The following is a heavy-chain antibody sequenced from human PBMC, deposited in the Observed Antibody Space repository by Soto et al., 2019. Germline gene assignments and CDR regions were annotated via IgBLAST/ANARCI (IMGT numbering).Heavy chain of an antibody. CDR1: GGSISSGGYY. CDR3: ARDLPYYGSVSYYNHAFDI. Sequence: QVQLQESGPGLVKPSQTLSLTCTVSGGSISSGGYYWSWIRQHPGKGLEWIGYIYYSGSTYYNPSLKSRVTISVDTSKNQFSLKLSSVTAADTAVYYCARDLPYYGSVSYYNHAFDIWGQGTMVTVSS. CDR2: IYYSGST. V-gene: IGHV4-31*03. D-gene: IGHD3-10*01. J-gene: IGHJ3*02.